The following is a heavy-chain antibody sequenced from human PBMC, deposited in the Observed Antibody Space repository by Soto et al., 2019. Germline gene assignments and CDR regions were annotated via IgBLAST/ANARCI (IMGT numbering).Heavy chain of an antibody. CDR1: GFTVSDHY. CDR2: ISGSGTYT. V-gene: IGHV3-11*06. CDR3: ARSSGWRQVVGYKYGLDV. D-gene: IGHD3-22*01. J-gene: IGHJ6*02. Sequence: QVQLVESGGGLVKPGGSLRLSCAVSGFTVSDHYMTWIRQAPGKGLEWVSYISGSGTYTNYADSVKGRFIISGDMAQNSLWLQINSLRAEDSAVYYCARSSGWRQVVGYKYGLDVWGHGTAVTVSS.